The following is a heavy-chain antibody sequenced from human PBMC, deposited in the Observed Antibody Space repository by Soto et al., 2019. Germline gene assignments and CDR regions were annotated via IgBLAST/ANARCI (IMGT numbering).Heavy chain of an antibody. CDR3: ARAMGTDGWSNHPFDI. J-gene: IGHJ3*02. CDR2: IKHDGSEK. Sequence: GGSLRLSCAASEFTFSRYWMDWVRQAPRKGLEWVATIKHDGSEKYYADSVKGRFIISRDNAKNSVFLQMNGLRVEDTAVYFCARAMGTDGWSNHPFDIWGQGTMVTGSS. D-gene: IGHD6-19*01. CDR1: EFTFSRYW. V-gene: IGHV3-7*04.